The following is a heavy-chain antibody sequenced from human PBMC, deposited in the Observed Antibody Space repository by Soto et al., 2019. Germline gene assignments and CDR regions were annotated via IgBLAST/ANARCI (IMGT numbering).Heavy chain of an antibody. Sequence: EVQLLESGGGLVQPGGSLRLSCAASGFTFSSYCMSWVRQAPGKGLEWVSGISGGGGTTYYADSVKGRFTISRDNSKNTLDLQMNSLRAEDTAVYYCAKDLLTEIVVVTAIRHSPFDSWGQGTLVTVSS. V-gene: IGHV3-23*01. CDR1: GFTFSSYC. D-gene: IGHD2-21*02. J-gene: IGHJ4*02. CDR3: AKDLLTEIVVVTAIRHSPFDS. CDR2: ISGGGGTT.